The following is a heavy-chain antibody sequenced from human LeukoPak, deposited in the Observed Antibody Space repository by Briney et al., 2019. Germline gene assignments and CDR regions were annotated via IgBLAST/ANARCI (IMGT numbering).Heavy chain of an antibody. Sequence: GGSLRLSCAASGFTFSSYGMHWVRQAPGKGLEWVAVISYDGSNKYYADSVKGRFTISRDNSKNTLYLQMNSLRAEDTAVYYCAKAVGAHFDYWGQGTLVTVSS. V-gene: IGHV3-30*18. CDR3: AKAVGAHFDY. J-gene: IGHJ4*02. CDR2: ISYDGSNK. D-gene: IGHD1-26*01. CDR1: GFTFSSYG.